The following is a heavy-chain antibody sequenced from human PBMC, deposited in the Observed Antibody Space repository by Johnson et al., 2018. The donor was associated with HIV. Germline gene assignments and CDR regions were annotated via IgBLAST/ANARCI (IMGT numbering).Heavy chain of an antibody. J-gene: IGHJ3*01. V-gene: IGHV3-64*01. CDR2: ISSNGGST. CDR3: AKDIYSVSKIRGLIAPALENHGMDV. Sequence: VQLVESGGGVVQPGTSLRLSCAASGFTFRNYAMHWVRQAPGKGLEYVSAISSNGGSTYYANSVKGRFTISRDNSKNTLYLQMGSLRAEDTAVYYCAKDIYSVSKIRGLIAPALENHGMDVWGQGTMVTVS. CDR1: GFTFRNYA. D-gene: IGHD3-10*01.